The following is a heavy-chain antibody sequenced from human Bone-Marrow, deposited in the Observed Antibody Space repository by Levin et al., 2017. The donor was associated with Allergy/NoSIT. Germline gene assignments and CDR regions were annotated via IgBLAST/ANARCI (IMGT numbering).Heavy chain of an antibody. CDR3: AKGRYYDILTGYNF. D-gene: IGHD3-9*01. J-gene: IGHJ3*01. CDR2: ISGSGDTT. Sequence: GGSLRLSCAASGFTFSSYAMTWVRQAPGKGLEWVSAISGSGDTTFYADSVTGRFTISRDNSKNTLSLQMNSLRAEDTALYYCAKGRYYDILTGYNFWGQGTMVTVSS. CDR1: GFTFSSYA. V-gene: IGHV3-23*01.